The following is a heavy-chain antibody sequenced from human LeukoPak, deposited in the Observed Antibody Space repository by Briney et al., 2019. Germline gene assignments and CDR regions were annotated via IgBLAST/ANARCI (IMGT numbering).Heavy chain of an antibody. CDR2: ISSSSSYI. D-gene: IGHD5-18*01. J-gene: IGHJ3*02. CDR3: ARGPDTKDAFDI. Sequence: PGGSLRLSCAASGFIVSNNFMSWVRQAPGKGPEWDSSISSSSSYIYYADSVKGRFTISRDNAKNSLYLQMNSLRAEDTAVYYCARGPDTKDAFDIWGQGTMVTVSS. CDR1: GFIVSNNF. V-gene: IGHV3-21*01.